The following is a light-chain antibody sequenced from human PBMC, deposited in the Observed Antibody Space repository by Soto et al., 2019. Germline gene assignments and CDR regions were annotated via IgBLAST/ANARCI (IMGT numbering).Light chain of an antibody. Sequence: ILMTQSPATLTVSPGERATLSCRASQSVSNNLAWYQQKPAQAPTLLIYDASTRATGITARFSGSGSGTEFTLTISGLQSEDFAVYNCQQYNNWPPWTFGQGTKVEIK. CDR2: DAS. J-gene: IGKJ1*01. CDR3: QQYNNWPPWT. CDR1: QSVSNN. V-gene: IGKV3-15*01.